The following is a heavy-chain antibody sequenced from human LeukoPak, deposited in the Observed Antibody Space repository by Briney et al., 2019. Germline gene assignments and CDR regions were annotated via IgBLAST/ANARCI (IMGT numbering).Heavy chain of an antibody. V-gene: IGHV3-30*03. CDR2: ISDDGSNK. Sequence: GGSLRLSCAASGFTFSSYGMHWVRQAPGKGLEWVAVISDDGSNKYYADSVKGRFTISRDNSKNTLYLQMNSLRAEDTAVYYCARSGGIVGATHLDDAFDIWGQGTMVTVSS. CDR3: ARSGGIVGATHLDDAFDI. CDR1: GFTFSSYG. J-gene: IGHJ3*02. D-gene: IGHD1-26*01.